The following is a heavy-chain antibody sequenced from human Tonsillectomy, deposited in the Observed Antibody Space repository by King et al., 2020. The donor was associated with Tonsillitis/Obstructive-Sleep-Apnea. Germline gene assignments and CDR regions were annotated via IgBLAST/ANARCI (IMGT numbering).Heavy chain of an antibody. V-gene: IGHV4-39*01. D-gene: IGHD6-6*01. CDR1: GASISRTTYY. CDR2: IYHTGSS. Sequence: LQLQESGPGLVKPSETLSLTCTVSGASISRTTYYWGWIRQPPGKGLEWIGSIYHTGSSYHNPSLKSRVTISVDTSKNQFSLKVNSVTGADTSVYYCATSLSYSSSSAYFYYGLDVWGQGTTVTVSS. J-gene: IGHJ6*02. CDR3: ATSLSYSSSSAYFYYGLDV.